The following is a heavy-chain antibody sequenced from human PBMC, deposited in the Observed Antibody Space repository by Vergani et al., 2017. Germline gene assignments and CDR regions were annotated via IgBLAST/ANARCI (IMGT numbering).Heavy chain of an antibody. D-gene: IGHD1-1*01. Sequence: QVQLVESGGGLVKPGGSLRLSCAASGFTFSDHYMSWVRQAPGKGLEWISYMSSGDSIYYADSVKGRFTVSRDNTKNTLYLEMNALRAEDTAVYYCASDFLTRVTTLDYYYMGVWGKGTTVTVSS. CDR2: MSSGDSI. CDR3: ASDFLTRVTTLDYYYMGV. CDR1: GFTFSDHY. J-gene: IGHJ6*03. V-gene: IGHV3-11*04.